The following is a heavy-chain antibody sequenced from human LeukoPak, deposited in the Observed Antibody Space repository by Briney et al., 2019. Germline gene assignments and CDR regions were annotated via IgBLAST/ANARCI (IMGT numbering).Heavy chain of an antibody. J-gene: IGHJ3*02. Sequence: SETLSLTCTVSGGSISSYYWSWIRQPAGKGLEWIGRIYTSGSTNYNPSLKSRGTMSVDTSKNQFSLKLSSVTAADTAVYYCARDGHCGGDCPSGAAFDIWGQGTMVTVSS. CDR3: ARDGHCGGDCPSGAAFDI. CDR2: IYTSGST. CDR1: GGSISSYY. V-gene: IGHV4-4*07. D-gene: IGHD2-21*02.